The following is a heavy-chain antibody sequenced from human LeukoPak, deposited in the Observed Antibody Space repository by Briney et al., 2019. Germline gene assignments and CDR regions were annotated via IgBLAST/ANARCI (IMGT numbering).Heavy chain of an antibody. J-gene: IGHJ6*03. CDR3: ARAEAAGDNRGGYYYFYMDV. CDR2: ITASGATA. D-gene: IGHD6-25*01. CDR1: GFTFSAHH. V-gene: IGHV3-23*01. Sequence: GGSLRLSCATSGFTFSAHHMNWVRQAPGKGLEWVSGITASGATAYYADSVKGRFTISRDSSQSTLYLQMNSLRAEDTAVYYCARAEAAGDNRGGYYYFYMDVWGKGTTVTVSS.